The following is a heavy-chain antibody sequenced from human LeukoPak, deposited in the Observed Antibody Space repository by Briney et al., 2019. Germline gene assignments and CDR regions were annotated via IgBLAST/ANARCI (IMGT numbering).Heavy chain of an antibody. V-gene: IGHV4-39*07. D-gene: IGHD3-10*01. J-gene: IGHJ5*02. CDR1: AGSISSSSYY. Sequence: SSQTVSLTCTVCAGSISSSSYYWGWIRQPPGKGLEWIGSIYYSGSIYYNPSLKIRVRRSVDTAKNQFSLKLSSVTAADPAVYYCAILAMARGVSNWFDPSGQGNLVTVSS. CDR3: AILAMARGVSNWFDP. CDR2: IYYSGSI.